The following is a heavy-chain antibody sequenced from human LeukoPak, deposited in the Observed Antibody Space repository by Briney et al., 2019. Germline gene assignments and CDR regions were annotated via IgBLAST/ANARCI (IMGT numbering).Heavy chain of an antibody. CDR3: ARFLPAAISWLPGYYFDY. CDR2: INHSGST. J-gene: IGHJ4*02. D-gene: IGHD2-2*02. V-gene: IGHV4-34*01. CDR1: GGSFSGYY. Sequence: SETLSLTCAVYGGSFSGYYWSWIRQPPGKGLEWIGEINHSGSTNSNPSLKSRVTISVDTSKNQFSLKLSSVTAADTAVYYCARFLPAAISWLPGYYFDYWGQGTLVTVSS.